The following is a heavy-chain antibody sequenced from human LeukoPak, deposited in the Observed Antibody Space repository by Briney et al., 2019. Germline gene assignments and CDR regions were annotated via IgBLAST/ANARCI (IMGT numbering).Heavy chain of an antibody. CDR1: GGSVSDYY. V-gene: IGHV4-59*08. CDR2: IYYTGST. Sequence: SETLSLTCTVSGGSVSDYYWSWIRQSPGKGLEWIGYIYYTGSTSYNPSLRSRVTMSADTSKNQFSLKLSSVTAADTAVYYCARQKWITMVRGVINWFDPWGQGTLVTVSS. CDR3: ARQKWITMVRGVINWFDP. J-gene: IGHJ5*02. D-gene: IGHD3-10*01.